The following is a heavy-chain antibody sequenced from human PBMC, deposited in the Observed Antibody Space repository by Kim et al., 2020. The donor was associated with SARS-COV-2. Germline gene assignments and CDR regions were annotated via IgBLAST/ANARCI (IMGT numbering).Heavy chain of an antibody. D-gene: IGHD3-9*01. CDR3: TTRLRYFDWSYYYYMDV. Sequence: GGSLRLSCAASGFTFSNAWMSWVRQAPGKGLEWVGRIKSKTDGGTTDYAAPVKGRFTISRDDSKNTLYLQMNSLKTEDTAVYYCTTRLRYFDWSYYYYMDVWGKGTTVTVSS. CDR2: IKSKTDGGTT. J-gene: IGHJ6*03. CDR1: GFTFSNAW. V-gene: IGHV3-15*01.